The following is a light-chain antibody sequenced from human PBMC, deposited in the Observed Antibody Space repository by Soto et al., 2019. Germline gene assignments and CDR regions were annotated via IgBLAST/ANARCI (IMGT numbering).Light chain of an antibody. CDR3: SSYTGSSVVV. Sequence: QSVLTQPASVSGSPGQSSTISCTGTSSDVGGYNYVSWYQQHPGKAPKLMIYDVSNRPSGVSNRFSGSKSGNTASLTIAGLQAEYEADYYCSSYTGSSVVVFGGGTKLTVL. CDR2: DVS. V-gene: IGLV2-14*01. CDR1: SSDVGGYNY. J-gene: IGLJ2*01.